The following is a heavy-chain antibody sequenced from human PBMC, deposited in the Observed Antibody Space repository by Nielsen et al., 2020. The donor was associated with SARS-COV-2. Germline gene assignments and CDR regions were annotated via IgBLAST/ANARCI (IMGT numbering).Heavy chain of an antibody. CDR2: MNPNSGNT. CDR1: GYTFTSYD. J-gene: IGHJ4*02. Sequence: ASVKVSCKASGYTFTSYDINWVRQATGQGLEWMGWMNPNSGNTGYAQKFQGRVTMTRNTSISTAYMELSSLRSEDTAVYYCAKKGYSYGTFDYWGQGTLVTVSS. V-gene: IGHV1-8*02. D-gene: IGHD5-18*01. CDR3: AKKGYSYGTFDY.